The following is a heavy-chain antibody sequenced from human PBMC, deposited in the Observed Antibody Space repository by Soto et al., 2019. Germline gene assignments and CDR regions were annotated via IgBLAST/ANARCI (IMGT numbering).Heavy chain of an antibody. D-gene: IGHD3-3*01. CDR1: GFTFSIYA. CDR2: ISGSGGST. Sequence: AGGSLRLSCAASGFTFSIYAMSWFRRAPGKGLEWVSAISGSGGSTYYADSVKGRFTISRDNSKNTLYLQMNSLRAEDTAVYYCAKDQDRYYDFWSGYPYYYYGMDVWGQGTTVTVSS. V-gene: IGHV3-23*01. J-gene: IGHJ6*02. CDR3: AKDQDRYYDFWSGYPYYYYGMDV.